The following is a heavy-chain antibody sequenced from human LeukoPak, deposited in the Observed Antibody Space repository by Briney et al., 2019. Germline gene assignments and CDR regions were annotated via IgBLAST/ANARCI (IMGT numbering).Heavy chain of an antibody. D-gene: IGHD3-10*01. CDR3: ARDAYYYGSESYFFDY. J-gene: IGHJ4*02. Sequence: SETLSLTCTVSDYSISSGDYWGWIRQPPGKGLEWIGSIYHSGSTYYNPSLKSRVTISVDTSKNQFSLKLSSVTAADTAVYYCARDAYYYGSESYFFDYWGQGTLVTVSS. CDR2: IYHSGST. CDR1: DYSISSGDY. V-gene: IGHV4-38-2*02.